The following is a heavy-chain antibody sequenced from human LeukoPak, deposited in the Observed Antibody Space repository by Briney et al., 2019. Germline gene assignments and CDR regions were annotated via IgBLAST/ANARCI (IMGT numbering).Heavy chain of an antibody. CDR2: IYYSGST. Sequence: SETLSLTCTVSGGSISSSSYYWGWIRQPPGKGLEWIGSIYYSGSTNYNPSLKSRVTISADRFKNQLSLKLSSVTAADTAVYFCARDVLAAAGTYDYWGQGTLVTVSS. D-gene: IGHD6-13*01. J-gene: IGHJ4*02. CDR3: ARDVLAAAGTYDY. CDR1: GGSISSSSYY. V-gene: IGHV4-61*05.